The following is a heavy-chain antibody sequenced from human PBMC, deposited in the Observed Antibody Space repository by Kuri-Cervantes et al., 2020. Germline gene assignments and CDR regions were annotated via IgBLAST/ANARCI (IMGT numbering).Heavy chain of an antibody. CDR1: GGSISSSSYY. CDR2: IYYSGST. V-gene: IGHV4-39*07. Sequence: SETLSLTCTVSGGSISSSSYYWGWIRQPPGKGLEWIGSIYYSGSTYYNPSLKSRVTISVDTSKNQFSLKLTSVTAADTAVYYCAREGGYYASSGTTNAFDIWGQGTMVTVSS. D-gene: IGHD3-22*01. CDR3: AREGGYYASSGTTNAFDI. J-gene: IGHJ3*02.